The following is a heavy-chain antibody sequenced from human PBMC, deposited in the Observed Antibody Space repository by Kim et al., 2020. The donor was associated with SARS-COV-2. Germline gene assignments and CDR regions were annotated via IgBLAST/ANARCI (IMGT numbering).Heavy chain of an antibody. CDR3: ARERGGLGYFDY. V-gene: IGHV3-66*01. D-gene: IGHD3-16*01. Sequence: YYTGSVKGRFTISRDNSKNTLNLQMNSLRAEDTAVYYCARERGGLGYFDYWGQGTLVTVSS. J-gene: IGHJ4*02.